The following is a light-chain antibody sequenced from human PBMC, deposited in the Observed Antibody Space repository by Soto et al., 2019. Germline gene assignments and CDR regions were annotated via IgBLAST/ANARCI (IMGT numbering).Light chain of an antibody. CDR1: QSVSSN. V-gene: IGKV3-15*01. CDR2: GAS. CDR3: QQYNKWPLT. J-gene: IGKJ4*01. Sequence: EIVMTQSPATLSVSPGERATLSCRAGQSVSSNLAWYQQKPGQAPRLLIYGASTRATGIPVRFSGSGSGTEFTLTISSLQSEDFAVYYCQQYNKWPLTFGGGTKVEIK.